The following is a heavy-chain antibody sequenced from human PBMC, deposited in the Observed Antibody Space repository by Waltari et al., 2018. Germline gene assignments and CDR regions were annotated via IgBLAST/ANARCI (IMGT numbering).Heavy chain of an antibody. V-gene: IGHV4-61*02. J-gene: IGHJ4*02. CDR3: AREGRSSGYE. CDR2: IYTSGST. CDR1: GGSLSSGSYY. D-gene: IGHD5-12*01. Sequence: QVQLQESGPGLVKPSQTLSLTCTVSGGSLSSGSYYWSWIRQPAGKGLEWIGRIYTSGSTNYNPSLKSRVTISVDTSKNQFSLKLSSVTAADTAVYYCAREGRSSGYEWSQGTLVTVSS.